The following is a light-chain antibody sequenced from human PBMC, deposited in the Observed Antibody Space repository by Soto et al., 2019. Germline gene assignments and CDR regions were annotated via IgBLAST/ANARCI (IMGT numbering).Light chain of an antibody. V-gene: IGKV3-15*01. CDR3: QQRNVWPPVT. Sequence: IVMTQSPATLSVSPGERATLSCRASQSVGSSLAWYQQKPGRAPRLLIYGASSRATGVPARFSGSGSGTDFTLTISSLEPEDSAVYYCQQRNVWPPVTFGQGTRLEIK. CDR1: QSVGSS. CDR2: GAS. J-gene: IGKJ5*01.